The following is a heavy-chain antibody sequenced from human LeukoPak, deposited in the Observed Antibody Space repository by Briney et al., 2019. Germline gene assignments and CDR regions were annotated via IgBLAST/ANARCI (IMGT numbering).Heavy chain of an antibody. V-gene: IGHV1-2*02. J-gene: IGHJ5*02. CDR1: GYTFTGYY. CDR3: ARYYYGSGSPFNWFDP. Sequence: ASVKVSCKAPGYTFTGYYMHWVRQAPGQGLEWMGWINPNSGGTNYAQKFQGRVTMTRDTSISTAYMELSRLRSDDTAVYYCARYYYGSGSPFNWFDPWGREPWSPSPQ. D-gene: IGHD3-10*01. CDR2: INPNSGGT.